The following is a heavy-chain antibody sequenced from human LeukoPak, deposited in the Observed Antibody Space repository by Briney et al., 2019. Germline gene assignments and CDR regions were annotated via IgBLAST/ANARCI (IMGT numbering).Heavy chain of an antibody. CDR2: IYYSGST. CDR1: GGSISSYY. CDR3: AGQHSSGYYYFDF. V-gene: IGHV4-59*08. Sequence: SETLSLTCTVSGGSISSYYWSWIRQPPGKGLEWIGYIYYSGSTNYNPSLKSRVTISVDTSKNQFSLKLSSVTAADTAVCYCAGQHSSGYYYFDFWGQGTLVTVSS. J-gene: IGHJ4*02. D-gene: IGHD3-22*01.